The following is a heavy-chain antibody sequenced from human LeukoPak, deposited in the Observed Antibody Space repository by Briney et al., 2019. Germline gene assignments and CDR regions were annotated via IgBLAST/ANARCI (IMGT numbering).Heavy chain of an antibody. CDR2: IYTSGST. Sequence: SETLSLTCTVSGGSISSYYWSWIRQPAGKGLEWIGRIYTSGSTNYNPSLKSRVTMSVDTSRTQFSLRVYSVTAADTAIYYCGRLIVEPAPMYYYYIDVWGKGTTVTVSS. CDR3: GRLIVEPAPMYYYYIDV. V-gene: IGHV4-4*07. D-gene: IGHD2-2*01. J-gene: IGHJ6*03. CDR1: GGSISSYY.